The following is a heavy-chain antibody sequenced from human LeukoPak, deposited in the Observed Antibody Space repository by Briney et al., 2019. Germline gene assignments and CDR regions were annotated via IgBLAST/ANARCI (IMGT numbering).Heavy chain of an antibody. V-gene: IGHV1-18*03. CDR1: GYTFTSYG. J-gene: IGHJ4*02. D-gene: IGHD2-2*01. CDR2: ISAYSGNT. Sequence: ASVKVSCKASGYTFTSYGISWVRQAPGQGLEWMGWISAYSGNTNYAQKLQGRVTMTTDTSTSTAYMELRSLRSDDMAVYYCARDRLGGCSSTSCHGFADYWGQGTLVTVSS. CDR3: ARDRLGGCSSTSCHGFADY.